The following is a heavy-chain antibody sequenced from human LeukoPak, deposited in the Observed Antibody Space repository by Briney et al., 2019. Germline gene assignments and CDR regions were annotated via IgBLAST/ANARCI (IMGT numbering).Heavy chain of an antibody. Sequence: SETLSLTCTVSGGSISSSSYYWGWIRQPPGKGLEWIGSIYYSGSTYYNPSLKSRVTISVDTSKNQFSLKLSSVTAADTAVYYCARDGGYCSSTSCIDAFDIWGQGTTVTVSS. CDR3: ARDGGYCSSTSCIDAFDI. D-gene: IGHD2-2*01. V-gene: IGHV4-39*07. CDR1: GGSISSSSYY. J-gene: IGHJ3*02. CDR2: IYYSGST.